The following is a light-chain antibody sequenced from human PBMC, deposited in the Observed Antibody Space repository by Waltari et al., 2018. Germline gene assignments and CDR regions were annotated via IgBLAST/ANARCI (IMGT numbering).Light chain of an antibody. Sequence: DIVMTQSPDSLAVSLGERATINCKYSQSDCFRPNSKNYLSWFQQKPGQPPKLLISWASTLQSGVPDRFSGSGSRTDFTLTISSLQAEDVALYYCQHFYNSPFTFGGGTKVEIK. J-gene: IGKJ4*01. CDR1: QSDCFRPNSKNY. V-gene: IGKV4-1*01. CDR2: WAS. CDR3: QHFYNSPFT.